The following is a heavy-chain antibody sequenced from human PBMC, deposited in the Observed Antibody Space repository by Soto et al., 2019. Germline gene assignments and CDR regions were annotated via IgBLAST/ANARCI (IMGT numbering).Heavy chain of an antibody. Sequence: EVHLLESGGGWVQPGGSLRLSCAASGFTFSNYAMTWVRQTPGKGLEWVSEISGSGGTTYSADSVKGRFTISRDNSKNTLYLQMNSLRAEATAIYYWARCLLAWYRGLDYWGQGTLVTVSS. V-gene: IGHV3-23*01. J-gene: IGHJ4*02. CDR2: ISGSGGTT. CDR3: ARCLLAWYRGLDY. CDR1: GFTFSNYA. D-gene: IGHD1-1*01.